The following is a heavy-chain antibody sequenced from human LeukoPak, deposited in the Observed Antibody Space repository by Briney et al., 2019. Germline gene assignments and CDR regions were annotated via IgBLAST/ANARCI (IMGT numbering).Heavy chain of an antibody. V-gene: IGHV3-21*01. CDR1: GFTFSSYS. CDR2: ISSSSSYI. D-gene: IGHD1-14*01. J-gene: IGHJ4*02. Sequence: PGGSLRPSCAASGFTFSSYSMNWVRQAPGKGLEWVSSISSSSSYIYYADSVKGRFTISRDNAKNSLYLQMNSLRAEDTAVYYCARESGETGFDYWGQGTLVTVSS. CDR3: ARESGETGFDY.